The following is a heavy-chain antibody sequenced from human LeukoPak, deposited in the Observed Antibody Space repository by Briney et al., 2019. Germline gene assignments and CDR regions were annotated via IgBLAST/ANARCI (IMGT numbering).Heavy chain of an antibody. CDR3: ARDLVVVVPAASDWFDP. V-gene: IGHV4-39*07. D-gene: IGHD2-2*01. CDR2: IYYSGST. J-gene: IGHJ5*02. Sequence: PPETLSLTCTVSGGSISSSSYYWGWIRQPPGKGLEWIGSIYYSGSTYYNPSLKSRVTISVDTSKNQFSLKLSSVTAADTAVYYCARDLVVVVPAASDWFDPWGQGTLVTVSS. CDR1: GGSISSSSYY.